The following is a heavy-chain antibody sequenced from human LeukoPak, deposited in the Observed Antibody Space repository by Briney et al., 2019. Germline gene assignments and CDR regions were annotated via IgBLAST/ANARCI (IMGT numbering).Heavy chain of an antibody. CDR2: GNLQGST. J-gene: IGHJ4*02. V-gene: IGHV4-4*02. CDR1: GCSITSTNY. Sequence: SGTLSLTCGVSGCSITSTNYWTWVRDPPGKGLEWIGDGNLQGSTNYNPSLMGRVEISVDMSDNHITLQLTSLTAAHTAVYYCAREGGPYRPLDYSGQGTLVTVSS. CDR3: AREGGPYRPLDY.